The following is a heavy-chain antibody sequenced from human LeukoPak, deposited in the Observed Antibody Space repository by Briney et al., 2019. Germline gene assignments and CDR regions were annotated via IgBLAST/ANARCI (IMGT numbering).Heavy chain of an antibody. CDR1: GGSISSGGYS. J-gene: IGHJ6*02. V-gene: IGHV4-30-2*01. CDR2: IYHSGST. D-gene: IGHD3-10*01. CDR3: ARAGGSYYYGSGVRYGMDV. Sequence: SQTLSLTCAVSGGSISSGGYSWSWIRQPPGKGLEWIGYIYHSGSTYYNPSLKSRVTISVDRSKNQFSLKLSSVTAADTAVYYCARAGGSYYYGSGVRYGMDVWGQGTTVTVSS.